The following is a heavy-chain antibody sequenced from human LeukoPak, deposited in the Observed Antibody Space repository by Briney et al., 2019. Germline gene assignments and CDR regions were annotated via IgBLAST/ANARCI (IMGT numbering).Heavy chain of an antibody. CDR1: GYSFTSYW. J-gene: IGHJ5*01. Sequence: GESLKISCMGSGYSFTSYWIGWVRQMPGKGLEWMGIIYPGDSDSRYSPSFAGQVTISVDKSISTAYQHWSSLKASDTAMYYCARLRDNWFDSWGQGTLVTVSS. CDR3: ARLRDNWFDS. CDR2: IYPGDSDS. V-gene: IGHV5-51*01. D-gene: IGHD5-24*01.